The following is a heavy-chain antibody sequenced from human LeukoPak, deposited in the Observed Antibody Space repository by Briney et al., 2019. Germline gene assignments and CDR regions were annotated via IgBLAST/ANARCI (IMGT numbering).Heavy chain of an antibody. CDR3: AKDGPRFHYGSGSYLDY. D-gene: IGHD3-10*01. CDR1: GFTFDDYA. J-gene: IGHJ4*02. V-gene: IGHV3-9*01. CDR2: ISWNSGSI. Sequence: GGSLRLSCAASGFTFDDYAMHWVRQAPGKGLEWVAGISWNSGSIGYADSVKGRFTISRDNAKNSLYLQMNSLRAEDTALYYCAKDGPRFHYGSGSYLDYWGQGTLVTVSS.